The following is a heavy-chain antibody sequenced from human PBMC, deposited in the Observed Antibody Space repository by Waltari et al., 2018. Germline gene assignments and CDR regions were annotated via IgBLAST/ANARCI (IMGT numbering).Heavy chain of an antibody. CDR3: ARDLWGTGASDY. CDR2: ISSSSSYI. CDR1: GFTFSSYS. V-gene: IGHV3-21*01. J-gene: IGHJ4*02. D-gene: IGHD2-8*02. Sequence: EVQLVESGGGLVKPGGSLRLSCAASGFTFSSYSMNWVRQAPGKGLEWVSSISSSSSYIYYADSVKGRFTSSRDNAKNSLYLQMNSLRAEDTAVYYCARDLWGTGASDYWGQGTLVTVSS.